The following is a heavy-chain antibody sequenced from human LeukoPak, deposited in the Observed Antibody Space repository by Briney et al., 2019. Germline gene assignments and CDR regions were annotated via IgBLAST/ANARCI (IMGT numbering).Heavy chain of an antibody. V-gene: IGHV4-34*01. CDR3: ARGRDGSYYAYFDY. CDR1: GGSFSGYY. CDR2: INHSGST. J-gene: IGHJ4*02. Sequence: SEXXSLTCAVYGGSFSGYYWSWIRQPPGKGLEWIGEINHSGSTNYNPSLTRRVTISVDTSKNQFSLKLSSVTAADTAVYYCARGRDGSYYAYFDYWGQGTLVTVSS. D-gene: IGHD1-26*01.